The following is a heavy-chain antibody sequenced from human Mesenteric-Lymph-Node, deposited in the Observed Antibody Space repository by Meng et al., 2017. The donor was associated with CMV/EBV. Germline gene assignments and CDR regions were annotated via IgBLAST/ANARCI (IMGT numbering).Heavy chain of an antibody. CDR3: ARANLNDAYYGMDV. J-gene: IGHJ6*02. D-gene: IGHD1-1*01. Sequence: GESLKISCAASGFTFSNYWMHWVRQAPGKGLVWVSRINTDGSSTTYADSVKGRFTISRDNAKNTLYLQMDSLRAEDTAVYYCARANLNDAYYGMDVWGQGTTVTVSS. CDR2: INTDGSST. CDR1: GFTFSNYW. V-gene: IGHV3-74*01.